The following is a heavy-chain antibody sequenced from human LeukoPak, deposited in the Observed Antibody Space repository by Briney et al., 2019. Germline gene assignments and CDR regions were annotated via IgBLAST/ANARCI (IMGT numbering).Heavy chain of an antibody. CDR3: ARAQLRIAVAGFDY. D-gene: IGHD6-19*01. Sequence: GRSLRLSCAASGFTFSSYAMHWVRQAPGKGLEWVAVISYDGSNKYYADSVKGRFTISRDNSKNTLYLQMNSLRAEDTAVYYCARAQLRIAVAGFDYWGQGTLVTVSS. CDR1: GFTFSSYA. CDR2: ISYDGSNK. V-gene: IGHV3-30-3*01. J-gene: IGHJ4*02.